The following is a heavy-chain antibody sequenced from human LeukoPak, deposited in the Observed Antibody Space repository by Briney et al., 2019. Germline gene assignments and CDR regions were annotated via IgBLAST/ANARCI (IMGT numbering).Heavy chain of an antibody. D-gene: IGHD3-22*01. J-gene: IGHJ6*02. CDR1: GFTVSSNY. V-gene: IGHV3-66*01. CDR2: IYSGGST. CDR3: ARAVDSSGYWGLDYYYGMDV. Sequence: GGSLRLSCAASGFTVSSNYMSWVRQAPGKGLEWVSVIYSGGSTYYADSVKGRFTISRDNSKNTLYLQMNSLRAEDTAVYYCARAVDSSGYWGLDYYYGMDVWGQGTTVTVSS.